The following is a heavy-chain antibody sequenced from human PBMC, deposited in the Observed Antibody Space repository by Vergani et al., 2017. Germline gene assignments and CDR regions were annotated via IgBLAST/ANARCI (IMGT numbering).Heavy chain of an antibody. CDR1: GGSISSYY. J-gene: IGHJ6*02. CDR3: ARVRYYYGSGSYPPGYYYGMDV. Sequence: QVQLQESGPGLVKPSETLSLTCTVSGGSISSYYWSWIRQPPGKGLGWIGYIYYSGSTNYNPALKSRVTISVDTSKNQFSLKLSSVTAADTAVYYCARVRYYYGSGSYPPGYYYGMDVWGQGTTVTVSS. CDR2: IYYSGST. V-gene: IGHV4-59*01. D-gene: IGHD3-10*01.